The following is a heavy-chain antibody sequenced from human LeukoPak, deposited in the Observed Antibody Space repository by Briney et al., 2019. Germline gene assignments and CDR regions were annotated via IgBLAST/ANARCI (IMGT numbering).Heavy chain of an antibody. CDR1: GFTFSDYY. CDR3: ARDVPNYSRLAIRY. Sequence: GGSLRLSCAASGFTFSDYYMSWIRQAPGKGLEWVSYISSSGSTIYYADSVKGRFTTSRDNAKNSLYLQMNSLRAEDTAVYYCARDVPNYSRLAIRYWGQGTLVTVSS. J-gene: IGHJ4*02. D-gene: IGHD4-11*01. CDR2: ISSSGSTI. V-gene: IGHV3-11*04.